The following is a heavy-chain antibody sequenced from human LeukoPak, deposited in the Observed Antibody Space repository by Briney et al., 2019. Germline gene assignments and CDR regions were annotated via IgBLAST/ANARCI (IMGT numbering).Heavy chain of an antibody. CDR3: ARDYGFIMVRGASENWLDP. V-gene: IGHV1-46*01. CDR1: GYTFTSDY. Sequence: GASVKVSCKASGYTFTSDYMHWVRQAPGQGLEWMGIIDPSDGSTSYAQTFQGRVTMTRDMSTSTVYMELSSLRSEDTAVYYCARDYGFIMVRGASENWLDPWGQGTLVTVSS. J-gene: IGHJ5*02. D-gene: IGHD3-10*01. CDR2: IDPSDGST.